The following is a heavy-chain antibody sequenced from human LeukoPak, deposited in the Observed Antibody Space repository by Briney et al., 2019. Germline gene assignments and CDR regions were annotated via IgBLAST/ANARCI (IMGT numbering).Heavy chain of an antibody. J-gene: IGHJ4*02. CDR1: GFTFSSYA. Sequence: GGSLRLSCAASGFTFSSYAMSWVRQAPGKGLEWVSAINGSGGSTYYADSVKGRFTISRDNSKNTLYLQMNSLRAEDTAVYYCAKRGHKGGNWNDETPHFDYWGQGTLVTVSS. CDR2: INGSGGST. V-gene: IGHV3-23*01. CDR3: AKRGHKGGNWNDETPHFDY. D-gene: IGHD1-1*01.